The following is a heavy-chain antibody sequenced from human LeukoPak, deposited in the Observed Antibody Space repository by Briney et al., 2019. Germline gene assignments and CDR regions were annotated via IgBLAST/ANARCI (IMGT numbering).Heavy chain of an antibody. Sequence: SQTLSPTCAISGDNVSSNSAAWSWIRQSPSRGLEWLGRTYYRSKWYTDYAVSVKSRLTINPDTTKNQFSLQLNSVTPEDTAVYYCARTTVTAAGFDYWGQGTQVSVSS. D-gene: IGHD4-17*01. CDR2: TYYRSKWYT. CDR3: ARTTVTAAGFDY. V-gene: IGHV6-1*01. CDR1: GDNVSSNSAA. J-gene: IGHJ4*02.